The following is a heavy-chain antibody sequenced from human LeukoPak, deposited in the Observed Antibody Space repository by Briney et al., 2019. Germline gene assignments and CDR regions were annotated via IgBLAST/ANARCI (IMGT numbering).Heavy chain of an antibody. CDR2: INPNSGGT. Sequence: ASVKVSCKASGYTFTDYYMHWVRQAPGQGLEWMGWINPNSGGTNYAQKFQGRVTVTRDTSNTTAHIELSRLRSDDTAVYYCAREEYCSRGRCYYYYGMDVWGQGTTVTVSS. J-gene: IGHJ6*02. CDR3: AREEYCSRGRCYYYYGMDV. V-gene: IGHV1-2*02. D-gene: IGHD2-2*01. CDR1: GYTFTDYY.